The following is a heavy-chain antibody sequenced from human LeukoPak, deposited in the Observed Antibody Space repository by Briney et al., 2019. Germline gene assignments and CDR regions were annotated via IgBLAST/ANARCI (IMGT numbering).Heavy chain of an antibody. D-gene: IGHD3/OR15-3a*01. CDR1: GGAISSYY. V-gene: IGHV4-59*08. Sequence: SETLSLTCTVSGGAISSYYWSWIRQPPGKGLEWIGYIYYSGSTNYNPSLKSRVTISVDTSKNQFSLTLTSVSAADTAVYYCARQTGSGLFILPGGQGTLVTVSS. J-gene: IGHJ4*02. CDR2: IYYSGST. CDR3: ARQTGSGLFILP.